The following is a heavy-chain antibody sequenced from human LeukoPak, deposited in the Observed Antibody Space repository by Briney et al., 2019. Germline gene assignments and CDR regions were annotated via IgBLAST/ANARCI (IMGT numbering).Heavy chain of an antibody. CDR1: GFILNASA. CDR3: NSPIFSSIPSRPVDY. V-gene: IGHV3-73*01. J-gene: IGHJ4*02. D-gene: IGHD3-3*01. Sequence: GGSLRLSCAASGFILNASAIYWVRQASGKGLEWVGRIRSKDHAYATSYAASLKGRFTISRDDSKNMAYLQMNSLKIEDTAVYYCNSPIFSSIPSRPVDYWGQGTLVTVSS. CDR2: IRSKDHAYAT.